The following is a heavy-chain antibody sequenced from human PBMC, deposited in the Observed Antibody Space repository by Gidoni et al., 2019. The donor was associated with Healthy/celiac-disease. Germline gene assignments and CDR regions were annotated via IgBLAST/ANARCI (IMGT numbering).Heavy chain of an antibody. D-gene: IGHD6-6*01. CDR3: ARAEQLDAFDI. CDR1: GFTFSSYG. CDR2: IWYDGSNK. J-gene: IGHJ3*02. V-gene: IGHV3-33*08. Sequence: QVQLVESGGGVVQPGRSLRLSCAASGFTFSSYGMHWVRQAPGKGLEWVAVIWYDGSNKYYADSVKGRFTISRDNSKNTLYLQMNSLRAEDTAVYYCARAEQLDAFDIWGQGTMVTVSS.